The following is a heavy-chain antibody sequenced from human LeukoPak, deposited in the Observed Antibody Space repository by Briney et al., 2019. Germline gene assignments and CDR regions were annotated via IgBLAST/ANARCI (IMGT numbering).Heavy chain of an antibody. Sequence: GGSLRLSCAASGFTFSGYSMNWVRRAPGKGLEWVSYISSSSSTVYYADSVKGRFTISRDNAKNSLYLQMNSLRDEDTAVYYCVKDRESRVYYFDSWGQGTLVTVSS. V-gene: IGHV3-48*02. CDR3: VKDRESRVYYFDS. D-gene: IGHD2-8*01. CDR2: ISSSSSTV. CDR1: GFTFSGYS. J-gene: IGHJ4*02.